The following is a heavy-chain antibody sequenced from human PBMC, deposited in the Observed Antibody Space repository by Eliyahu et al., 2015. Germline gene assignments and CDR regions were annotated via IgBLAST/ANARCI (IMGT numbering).Heavy chain of an antibody. V-gene: IGHV1-2*02. D-gene: IGHD3-9*01. CDR1: GYTLIDYY. J-gene: IGHJ4*02. CDR2: IXXENGDT. CDR3: ARRYFDGPSHWEFDY. Sequence: QVQLVQSGAEVKKPGTSVKVSCKASGYTLIDYYIHWVRXAPGHGLEWMGWIXXENGDTRYDPXFQGRXTMTRDTSTNTVYMEVGRLKSDDTAVFYCARRYFDGPSHWEFDYWGQGTLVTVSS.